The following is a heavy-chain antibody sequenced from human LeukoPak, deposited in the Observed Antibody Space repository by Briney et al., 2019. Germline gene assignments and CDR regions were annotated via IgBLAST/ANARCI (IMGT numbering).Heavy chain of an antibody. V-gene: IGHV3-23*01. D-gene: IGHD6-19*01. Sequence: PGGSLRPSCAASGFTFSSYAMSWVRQAPGKGLEWVSAISGSGGSTYYADSVKGRFTISRDNSKNTLYLQMNSLRAEDTAVYYCAKDHRQWLPSYYFDYWGQGTLVTVSS. CDR3: AKDHRQWLPSYYFDY. CDR2: ISGSGGST. J-gene: IGHJ4*02. CDR1: GFTFSSYA.